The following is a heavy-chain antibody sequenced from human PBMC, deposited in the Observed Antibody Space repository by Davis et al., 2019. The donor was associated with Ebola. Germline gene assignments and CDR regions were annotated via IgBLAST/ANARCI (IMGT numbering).Heavy chain of an antibody. J-gene: IGHJ3*01. CDR3: AKDTPNIWFDV. CDR1: GFTFSSYG. V-gene: IGHV3-33*06. D-gene: IGHD2-15*01. Sequence: GGSLRLSCAASGFTFSSYGMHWVRQAPGKGLEWVAVIWYDGSNKYYADSVKGRFTISRDNSKNTLHLQMNSLRVEDTAIYYCAKDTPNIWFDVWGQGTMVAVSS. CDR2: IWYDGSNK.